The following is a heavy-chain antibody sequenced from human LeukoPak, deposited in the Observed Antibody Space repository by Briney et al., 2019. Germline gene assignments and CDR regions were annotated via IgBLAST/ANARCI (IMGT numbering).Heavy chain of an antibody. V-gene: IGHV1-69*13. Sequence: SVKVSCKASGGTFSSYAISWVRQAPGQGLEWTGGIIPIFGTANYAQKFQGRVTITADESTSTAYMELSSLRSEDTAVYYCARGPLLRFLEWSLKYGMDVWGQGTTVTVSS. CDR2: IIPIFGTA. CDR3: ARGPLLRFLEWSLKYGMDV. D-gene: IGHD3-3*01. CDR1: GGTFSSYA. J-gene: IGHJ6*02.